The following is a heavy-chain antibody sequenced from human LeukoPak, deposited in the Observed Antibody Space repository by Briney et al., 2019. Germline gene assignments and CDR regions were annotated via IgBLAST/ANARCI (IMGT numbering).Heavy chain of an antibody. J-gene: IGHJ6*03. CDR3: ARDPVGAAAGKAFYYMDV. D-gene: IGHD6-13*01. CDR2: IYYSGST. Sequence: SETLSLTCTVSGGSISSYYWSWIRQPPGKGLEWIGYIYYSGSTNYNPSLKSRVTMTRDTSTSTVYMELSSLRSEDTAVYYCARDPVGAAAGKAFYYMDVWGKGTTVTISS. V-gene: IGHV4-59*01. CDR1: GGSISSYY.